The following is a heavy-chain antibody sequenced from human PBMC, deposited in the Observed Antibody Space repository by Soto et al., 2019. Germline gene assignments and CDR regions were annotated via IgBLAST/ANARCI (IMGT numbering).Heavy chain of an antibody. V-gene: IGHV3-23*01. J-gene: IGHJ4*02. CDR2: VDYTGSYT. CDR1: GFTFSGFA. D-gene: IGHD5-12*01. Sequence: EVQLLESGGGLVQPGGSLRLSCAASGFTFSGFAMNWVRQPPGEGLEWVSSVDYTGSYTFYAASVKGRFAISRDNSKNMVYLELNSLRAEDTAVYYCAKRSGGFSEFDYWGQGTLVIVSS. CDR3: AKRSGGFSEFDY.